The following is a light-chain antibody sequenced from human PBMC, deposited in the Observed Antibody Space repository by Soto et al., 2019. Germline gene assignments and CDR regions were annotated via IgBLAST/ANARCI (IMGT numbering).Light chain of an antibody. CDR3: TSFAGRNNLL. CDR1: SGAVGGYNY. CDR2: EAT. Sequence: QSALAQPPSASGSPGQSVTVSCTGISGAVGGYNYVSWYQQHPGKAPRLMIYEATKRPAGVPIRFSGSWSGNTASLTVSGLQPEDEADYLCTSFAGRNNLLFGGGTKLTVL. V-gene: IGLV2-8*01. J-gene: IGLJ2*01.